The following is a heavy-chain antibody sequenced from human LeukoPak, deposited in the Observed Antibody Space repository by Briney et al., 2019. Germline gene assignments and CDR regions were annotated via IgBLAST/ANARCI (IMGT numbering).Heavy chain of an antibody. J-gene: IGHJ4*02. CDR2: ISAYNGNT. CDR1: GYTFTSYG. CDR3: ASGVRGYYDSSGYYPPDY. Sequence: ASVKVSCKASGYTFTSYGISWVRQAPGQGLEWMGWISAYNGNTNYAQKLQGRVTMTTDTSTSTAYMELRSLRSDDTAVYYCASGVRGYYDSSGYYPPDYWGQGTLVTVSS. D-gene: IGHD3-22*01. V-gene: IGHV1-18*01.